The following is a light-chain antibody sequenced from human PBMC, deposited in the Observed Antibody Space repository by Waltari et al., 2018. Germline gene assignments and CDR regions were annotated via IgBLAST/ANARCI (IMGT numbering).Light chain of an antibody. CDR1: SPLHTNGNNY. CDR3: MQSRQGLGT. J-gene: IGKJ1*01. CDR2: LGS. V-gene: IGKV2-28*01. Sequence: SPLHTNGNNYLSWSLRRPGQCPQLLFYLGSDRASGVPDRFSCSGSGTVFILHIGRVEPEDFGIYYCMQSRQGLGTFGPGTKV.